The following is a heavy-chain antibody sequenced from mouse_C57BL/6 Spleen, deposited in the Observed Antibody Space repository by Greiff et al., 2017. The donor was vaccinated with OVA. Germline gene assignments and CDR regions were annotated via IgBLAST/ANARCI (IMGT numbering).Heavy chain of an antibody. D-gene: IGHD3-2*02. CDR3: ARIEDSSGYSYAMDY. J-gene: IGHJ4*01. Sequence: VQLQQSGPELVKPGASVKISCKASGYTFTDYYINWVKQRPGQGLEWIGWIFPGSGSTYYNEKFKGKATLTVDQSSSTAYMLLNSLTSEDSAVYFCARIEDSSGYSYAMDYWGQGTSVTVSS. CDR1: GYTFTDYY. CDR2: IFPGSGST. V-gene: IGHV1-75*01.